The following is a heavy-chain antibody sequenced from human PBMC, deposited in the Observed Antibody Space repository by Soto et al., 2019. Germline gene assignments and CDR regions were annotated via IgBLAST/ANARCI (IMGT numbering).Heavy chain of an antibody. CDR3: ARARGYSYGLGDY. Sequence: ASVKVSCKASGYTFTGYYMHWVRQAPGQGLEWMGWINPNSGGTNYAQKFQGRVTMTRDTSISTAYMELSRLRSDDTAVYYCARARGYSYGLGDYWGQATLVTVSS. CDR1: GYTFTGYY. J-gene: IGHJ4*02. D-gene: IGHD5-18*01. CDR2: INPNSGGT. V-gene: IGHV1-2*02.